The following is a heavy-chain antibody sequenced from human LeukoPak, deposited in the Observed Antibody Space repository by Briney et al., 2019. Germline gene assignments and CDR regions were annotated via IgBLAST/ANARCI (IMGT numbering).Heavy chain of an antibody. D-gene: IGHD2-2*01. J-gene: IGHJ5*02. V-gene: IGHV4-34*01. Sequence: SETLSLTCAVYGGSFICYYGSWIRQPPGKGLGWIGEINQSGSTNYNPSLKGQVTISVDTSKNQFSLKLSSVPAADTAVYYCARGSILGYCSSTSCYVWFDPSGQGTLVTVSS. CDR2: INQSGST. CDR3: ARGSILGYCSSTSCYVWFDP. CDR1: GGSFICYY.